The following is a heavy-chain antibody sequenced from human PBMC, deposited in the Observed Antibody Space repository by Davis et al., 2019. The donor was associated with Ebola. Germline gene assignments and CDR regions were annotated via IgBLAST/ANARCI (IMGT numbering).Heavy chain of an antibody. CDR2: IYYSGST. CDR3: ARAPKLGYCSGGSCYKYNWFDP. Sequence: MPSETLSLTCAVSGGSISSGGYSWSWIRQPPGKGLEWIGYIYYSGSTYYNPSLKSRVTISVDTSKNQFSLKLSSVTAADTAVYYCARAPKLGYCSGGSCYKYNWFDPWGQGTLVTVSS. V-gene: IGHV4-30-4*07. D-gene: IGHD2-15*01. CDR1: GGSISSGGYS. J-gene: IGHJ5*02.